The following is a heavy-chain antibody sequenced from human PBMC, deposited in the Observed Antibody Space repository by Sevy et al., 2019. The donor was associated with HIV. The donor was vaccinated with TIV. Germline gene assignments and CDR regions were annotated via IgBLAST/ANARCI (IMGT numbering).Heavy chain of an antibody. Sequence: ASVKVSCKASGYTFTGYYMHWVRQAPGQGLEWMGRINPNSGGTNYAQEFRGRVTMTRDTSFSTAYMELSRLRSDDTAVYYCARTFLGPYCSGGSCYLFSYNWFDPWGQGTLVTVSS. CDR2: INPNSGGT. V-gene: IGHV1-2*06. J-gene: IGHJ5*02. CDR1: GYTFTGYY. D-gene: IGHD2-15*01. CDR3: ARTFLGPYCSGGSCYLFSYNWFDP.